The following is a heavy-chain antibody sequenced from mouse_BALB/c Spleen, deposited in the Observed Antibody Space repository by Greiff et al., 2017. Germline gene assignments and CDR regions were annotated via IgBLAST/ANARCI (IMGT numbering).Heavy chain of an antibody. D-gene: IGHD1-1*01. Sequence: EVKLMESGPGLVKPSQSPSLTCTVTGYSITSDYAWNWIRQFPGNKLEWMGYISYSGSTSYNPSLKSRISITRDTSKNQFFLQLNSVTTEDTATYYCARFLLRNYYAMDYWGQGTSVTVSS. CDR2: ISYSGST. J-gene: IGHJ4*01. CDR3: ARFLLRNYYAMDY. CDR1: GYSITSDYA. V-gene: IGHV3-2*02.